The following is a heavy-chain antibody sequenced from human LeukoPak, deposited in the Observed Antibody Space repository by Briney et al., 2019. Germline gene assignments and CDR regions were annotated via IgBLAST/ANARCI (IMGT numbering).Heavy chain of an antibody. Sequence: GGSLRLSCAASGFTFSSYWMSWVRQAPGKGLEWVANIKQDGSEKYYVDSVKGRFTISRDNSKNTLYLQMNSLRAEDTAVYYCARPRGGSGLDYWGQGTLVTVSS. V-gene: IGHV3-7*01. J-gene: IGHJ4*02. CDR2: IKQDGSEK. CDR3: ARPRGGSGLDY. D-gene: IGHD2-15*01. CDR1: GFTFSSYW.